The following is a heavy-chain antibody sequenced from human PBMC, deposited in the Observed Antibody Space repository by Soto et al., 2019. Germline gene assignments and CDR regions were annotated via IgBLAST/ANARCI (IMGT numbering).Heavy chain of an antibody. J-gene: IGHJ6*02. CDR2: IYSGGST. CDR1: GFTVSSNY. D-gene: IGHD4-17*01. V-gene: IGHV3-66*01. CDR3: ARDDQPLYYGDYYYYGMDV. Sequence: GGSLRLSCAASGFTVSSNYMSWVRQAPGKGLEWVSVIYSGGSTYYADSVKGRFTISRDNSKNTLYLQMNSLRAEDTAVYYCARDDQPLYYGDYYYYGMDVWGQGTTVTVSS.